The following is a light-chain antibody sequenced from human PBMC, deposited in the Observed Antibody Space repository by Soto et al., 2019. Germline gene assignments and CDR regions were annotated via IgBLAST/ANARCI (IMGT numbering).Light chain of an antibody. J-gene: IGKJ4*01. CDR2: VTS. CDR1: QGVSSY. CDR3: QKHNSYPLT. Sequence: IQLTQSPSSLSASVGDRVTITCRASQGVSSYLAWYQQKPGKAPNLLIYVTSTLKSGVPSRFSGSGSGTDFTLTISSLQPEDFATYYCQKHNSYPLTFGGGTKVEIK. V-gene: IGKV1-9*01.